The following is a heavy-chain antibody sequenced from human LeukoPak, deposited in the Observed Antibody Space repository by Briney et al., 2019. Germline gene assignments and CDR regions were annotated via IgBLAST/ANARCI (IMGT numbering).Heavy chain of an antibody. V-gene: IGHV5-51*01. Sequence: GESLKLSCKGSGYSFTSYWIAWVRQMPGKGLEWMGFIYPGDSDTRYSPSFQGQVTISADKSINTAYLQWGSLKASDTAMYYGARRDYYDIGPFDPWGQGTLVTVSS. J-gene: IGHJ5*02. CDR2: IYPGDSDT. CDR3: ARRDYYDIGPFDP. D-gene: IGHD3-22*01. CDR1: GYSFTSYW.